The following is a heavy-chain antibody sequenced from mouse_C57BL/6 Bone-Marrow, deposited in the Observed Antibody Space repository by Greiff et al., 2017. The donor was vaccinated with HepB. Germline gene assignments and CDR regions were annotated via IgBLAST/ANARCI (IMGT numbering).Heavy chain of an antibody. Sequence: VQLQQSGAELVRPGASVTLSCKASGYTFTDYEMHWVKQTPVHGLEWIGAIDPETGGTAYNQKFKGKAILTADKSSSTAYMELSSLTSEDSAVYYSTRGDYGNYGGGFDYGGQGTTLTVSS. CDR2: IDPETGGT. CDR3: TRGDYGNYGGGFDY. CDR1: GYTFTDYE. D-gene: IGHD2-1*01. V-gene: IGHV1-15*01. J-gene: IGHJ2*01.